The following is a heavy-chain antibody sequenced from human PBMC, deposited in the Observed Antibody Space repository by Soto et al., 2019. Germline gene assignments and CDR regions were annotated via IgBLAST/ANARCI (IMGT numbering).Heavy chain of an antibody. V-gene: IGHV3-33*03. J-gene: IGHJ4*02. CDR2: INHDGTNK. D-gene: IGHD2-8*02. Sequence: PGGSLRLSCAASGFTFSSYGMHWVRQAPGKGLEWVAVINHDGTNKYYVDSVKGRFTISRDNAKNSLYLQMNSLRAEDTAVYYCLGLAYWGLGTLVTVSS. CDR1: GFTFSSYG. CDR3: LGLAY.